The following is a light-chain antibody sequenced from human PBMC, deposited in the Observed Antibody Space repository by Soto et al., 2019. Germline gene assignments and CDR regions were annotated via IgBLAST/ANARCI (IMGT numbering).Light chain of an antibody. Sequence: EIVLTQSPATLSLSPGERATLSCRASQSIYSSLAWYQQKPGQAPRLLIYDASNRATGIPARFSGSGSGTDFTLTISSLEPEDFAVYYCQQRSEWPITFGQGTRLEIK. CDR1: QSIYSS. J-gene: IGKJ5*01. V-gene: IGKV3-11*01. CDR3: QQRSEWPIT. CDR2: DAS.